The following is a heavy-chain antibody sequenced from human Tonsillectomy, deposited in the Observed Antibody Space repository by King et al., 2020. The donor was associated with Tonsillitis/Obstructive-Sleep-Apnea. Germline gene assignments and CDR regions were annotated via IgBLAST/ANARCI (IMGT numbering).Heavy chain of an antibody. V-gene: IGHV3-48*03. CDR3: ARRVPYYGMDV. J-gene: IGHJ6*02. Sequence: VKLVESGGGLVQPGGSLRLSCVTSGFTFSSYEMNWVRQAPGKGLEWVSYISRSDNTIHDADSVKGRFTISRDNAKNSVFLQMNSLRVEDTAVYYCARRVPYYGMDVWGQGTTVTVSS. CDR1: GFTFSSYE. CDR2: ISRSDNTI. D-gene: IGHD4/OR15-4a*01.